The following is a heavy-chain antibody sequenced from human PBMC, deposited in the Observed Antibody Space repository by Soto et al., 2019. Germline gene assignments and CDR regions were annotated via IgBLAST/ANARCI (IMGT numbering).Heavy chain of an antibody. D-gene: IGHD5-12*01. CDR1: GGSISSSSYY. CDR2: IYYSGST. Sequence: SETLSLTCTVSGGSISSSSYYWGWIRQPPGKGLEWIGSIYYSGSTYYNPSLKSRVTISVDTSKNQFSLKLSSVTAADTAVYYCARLWVGGANSGYDLAFDYWGQGTLVTVSS. CDR3: ARLWVGGANSGYDLAFDY. J-gene: IGHJ4*02. V-gene: IGHV4-39*01.